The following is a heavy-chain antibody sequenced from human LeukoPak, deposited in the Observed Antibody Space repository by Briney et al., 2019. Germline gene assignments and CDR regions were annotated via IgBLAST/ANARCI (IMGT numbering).Heavy chain of an antibody. CDR3: ARGPTRANSTDY. J-gene: IGHJ4*02. Sequence: GGSLRLSCAASGFMFSSNWMSWVRLAPGKGLEWVANIKQDGSEKYYVDSVKGRFTISRDNAKNSLYLQMNSLRAEDTAVYYCARGPTRANSTDYWGQGALVTVSS. V-gene: IGHV3-7*01. CDR2: IKQDGSEK. CDR1: GFMFSSNW. D-gene: IGHD2/OR15-2a*01.